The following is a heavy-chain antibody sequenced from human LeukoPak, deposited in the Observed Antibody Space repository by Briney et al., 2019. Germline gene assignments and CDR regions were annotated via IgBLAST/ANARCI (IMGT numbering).Heavy chain of an antibody. D-gene: IGHD2-8*01. CDR3: AKSRMAPADY. J-gene: IGHJ4*02. V-gene: IGHV3-74*01. CDR1: GFTFSSYW. Sequence: PGGSLRLSCAASGFTFSSYWMHWVRQAPGKGLVWVSRLISDGSSASYADSVKGRFTISRDNSKNTLYLQMNSLRAEDTAVYYCAKSRMAPADYWGQGTLVTVSS. CDR2: LISDGSSA.